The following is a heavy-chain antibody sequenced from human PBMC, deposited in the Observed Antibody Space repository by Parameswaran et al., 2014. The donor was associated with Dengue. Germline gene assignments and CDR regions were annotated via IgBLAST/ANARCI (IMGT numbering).Heavy chain of an antibody. CDR2: IKSKTDGGTT. Sequence: RWIRQPPGKGLEWVGRIKSKTDGGTTDYAAPVKGRFTISRDDSKNTLYLQMNSLKTEDTAVYYCTTGRIAARPVGYYYYGMDVWGQGTTVTVSS. V-gene: IGHV3-15*01. D-gene: IGHD6-6*01. J-gene: IGHJ6*02. CDR3: TTGRIAARPVGYYYYGMDV.